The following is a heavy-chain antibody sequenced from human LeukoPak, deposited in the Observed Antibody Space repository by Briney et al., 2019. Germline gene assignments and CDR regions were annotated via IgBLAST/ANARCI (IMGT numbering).Heavy chain of an antibody. CDR1: GFTFSSYR. J-gene: IGHJ4*02. CDR3: ARDRADPDYGDYVFAY. V-gene: IGHV3-21*01. Sequence: PGGSLRLSCAASGFTFSSYRMNWVRQAPGKGLEWVSSISSGSSYIYYADSLKGRFTISRDNAKNSLYLNIHSLRAEDTAVYYCARDRADPDYGDYVFAYWGQGTLVTVSS. CDR2: ISSGSSYI. D-gene: IGHD4-17*01.